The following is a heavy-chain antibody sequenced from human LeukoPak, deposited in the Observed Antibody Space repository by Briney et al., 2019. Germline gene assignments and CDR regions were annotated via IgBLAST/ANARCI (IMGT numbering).Heavy chain of an antibody. CDR1: GFTFRIYA. CDR3: ASVMEVGIWLFDY. CDR2: ISGSGGST. J-gene: IGHJ4*02. Sequence: GGSLRLSCAGSGFTFRIYAMSWVRQAPGKGLEWVSAISGSGGSTYYADSVKGRFTISRDNSKNTLYLQMHSLRAEDTAVYYCASVMEVGIWLFDYWGQGTLVTVSS. V-gene: IGHV3-23*01. D-gene: IGHD3-9*01.